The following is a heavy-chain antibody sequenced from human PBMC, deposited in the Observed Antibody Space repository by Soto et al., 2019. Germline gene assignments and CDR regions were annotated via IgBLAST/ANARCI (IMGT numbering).Heavy chain of an antibody. D-gene: IGHD5-12*01. CDR3: ARGEVARILASTWFDP. Sequence: QVQLVQSGAEVKKPGSSMKVSCRASGGTFRSYSISWVRQAPGQGLEWMGRIIPILGVASYAQKFQGRVTIIAAKSTSTAYLELNSLRAEDTAVYYCARGEVARILASTWFDPWGQGTLVSVSS. CDR1: GGTFRSYS. CDR2: IIPILGVA. J-gene: IGHJ5*02. V-gene: IGHV1-69*02.